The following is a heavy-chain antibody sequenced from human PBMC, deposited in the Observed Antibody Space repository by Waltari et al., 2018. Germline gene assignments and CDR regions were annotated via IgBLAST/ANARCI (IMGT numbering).Heavy chain of an antibody. D-gene: IGHD3-10*01. Sequence: QVQLQESGPGLVKPSETLSLTCAVSGYSISRGYYWGWIRQPPGKGLEWIGSIYHSGSTYYNPSLKSRVTISVDTSKNQFSLKLSSVTAADTAVYYCARPGPSFGAFDIWGQGTMVTVSS. CDR1: GYSISRGYY. CDR2: IYHSGST. CDR3: ARPGPSFGAFDI. J-gene: IGHJ3*02. V-gene: IGHV4-38-2*01.